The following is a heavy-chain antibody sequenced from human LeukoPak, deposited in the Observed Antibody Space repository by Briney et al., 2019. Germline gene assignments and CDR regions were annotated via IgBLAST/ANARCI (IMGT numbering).Heavy chain of an antibody. CDR1: GFTFSSYS. J-gene: IGHJ4*02. V-gene: IGHV3-21*01. Sequence: GRSLRLSCAASGFTFSSYSMNWVRQAPGKGLEWVSSISSSSSYIYYADSVKGRFTISRDNAKNSLYLQMNSLRAEDTAVYYCARGSEYDYVWGSYRPQGVDYWGQGTLVTVSS. D-gene: IGHD3-16*02. CDR3: ARGSEYDYVWGSYRPQGVDY. CDR2: ISSSSSYI.